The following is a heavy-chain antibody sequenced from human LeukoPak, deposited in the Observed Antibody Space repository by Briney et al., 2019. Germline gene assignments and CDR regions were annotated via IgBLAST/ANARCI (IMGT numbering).Heavy chain of an antibody. CDR1: GFTFSSYA. CDR3: AKDERYCSSTSCYPFDY. Sequence: PGGSLRLSCAASGFTFSSYAMSWVRQAPGKGLEWVSAISGSGGSTYYADSVKGRFTISRDNSKNTLYLQVNSLRAEDTAVYYCAKDERYCSSTSCYPFDYWGQGTLVTVSS. J-gene: IGHJ4*02. CDR2: ISGSGGST. D-gene: IGHD2-2*01. V-gene: IGHV3-23*01.